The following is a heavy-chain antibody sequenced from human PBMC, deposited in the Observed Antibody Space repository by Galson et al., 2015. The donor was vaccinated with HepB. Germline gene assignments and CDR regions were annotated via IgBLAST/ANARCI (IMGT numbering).Heavy chain of an antibody. CDR3: ARRQRAAPYEDHHYYGMDV. CDR1: GGTFSSYA. Sequence: SVKVSCKASGGTFSSYATTWVRQAPGQGLEWMGGIIPIFGIANYAQKFQDRVTVTADKSTTTAYMELSTLRSEDTAIYYCARRQRAAPYEDHHYYGMDVWGQGTTVTVSS. CDR2: IIPIFGIA. J-gene: IGHJ6*02. D-gene: IGHD2-15*01. V-gene: IGHV1-69*10.